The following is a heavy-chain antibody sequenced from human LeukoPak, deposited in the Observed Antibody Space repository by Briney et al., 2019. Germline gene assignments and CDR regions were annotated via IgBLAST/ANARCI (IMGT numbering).Heavy chain of an antibody. CDR2: IYYSGST. J-gene: IGHJ6*03. D-gene: IGHD3-3*01. V-gene: IGHV4-59*01. Sequence: LETLSLTCTVSGGSISSYYWSWIRQPPGKGLEWIGYIYYSGSTNYNPSLKSRVTISVDTSKNQFSLKLSSVTAADTAVYYCARVPSRITIFGVVTYYYYMDVWGKGITVAVSS. CDR3: ARVPSRITIFGVVTYYYYMDV. CDR1: GGSISSYY.